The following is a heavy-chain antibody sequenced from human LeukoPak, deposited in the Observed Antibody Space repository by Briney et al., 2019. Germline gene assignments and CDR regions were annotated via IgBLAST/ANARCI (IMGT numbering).Heavy chain of an antibody. D-gene: IGHD3-10*01. Sequence: GGSLRFSCAASGFTFSSYGMSWVRQAPGKGLEWVSAISGSGGSTYYADSVKGRFTISRGNSKNTLYLQMNSLRAEDTAVYYCAKAGKAMVRAVITYYYYMDVWGKGTTVTISS. CDR3: AKAGKAMVRAVITYYYYMDV. CDR1: GFTFSSYG. J-gene: IGHJ6*03. CDR2: ISGSGGST. V-gene: IGHV3-23*01.